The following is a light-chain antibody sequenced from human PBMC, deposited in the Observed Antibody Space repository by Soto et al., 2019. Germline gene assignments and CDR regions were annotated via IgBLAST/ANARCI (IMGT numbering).Light chain of an antibody. V-gene: IGKV3-20*01. J-gene: IGKJ2*01. CDR3: QQYGTSPST. CDR2: GAS. CDR1: QNVANRN. Sequence: EIVLMQSPGTLSLSPGERATLSCRASQNVANRNLAWYQQKPGQAPRLLISGASSRATGITDRFSGGGSGTYFTLTINRLEPEDFVVYYCQQYGTSPSTFGQGTKLEIK.